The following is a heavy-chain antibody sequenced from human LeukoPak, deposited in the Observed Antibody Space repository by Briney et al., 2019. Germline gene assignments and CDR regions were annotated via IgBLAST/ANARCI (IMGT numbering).Heavy chain of an antibody. D-gene: IGHD2-15*01. CDR2: ISYDGSNK. CDR3: ARDSGGDYFDY. CDR1: GFTFSSYG. J-gene: IGHJ4*02. Sequence: SGGSLRLSCAASGFTFSSYGMHWVRQAPGKGLEWVAVISYDGSNKYYADSVKGRFTISRDNSKNTLYLQMNSLRAEDTAVYYCARDSGGDYFDYWGQGTLVTVSS. V-gene: IGHV3-30*19.